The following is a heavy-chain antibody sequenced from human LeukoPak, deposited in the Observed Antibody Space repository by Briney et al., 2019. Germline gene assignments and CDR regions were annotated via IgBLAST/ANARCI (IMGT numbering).Heavy chain of an antibody. CDR2: IMNDDVST. CDR3: AKFRGGSYYHYCMDV. Sequence: GVSLRLFCAASGYTFNPCSIRCVRHAPGRGLEGVSTIMNDDVSTYYAGSVKRRFTISRENSMSTMYLQVNRVRGEEMVVYYCAKFRGGSYYHYCMDVWGKGTAVAVSS. CDR1: GYTFNPCS. J-gene: IGHJ6*03. V-gene: IGHV3-23*01. D-gene: IGHD5-12*01.